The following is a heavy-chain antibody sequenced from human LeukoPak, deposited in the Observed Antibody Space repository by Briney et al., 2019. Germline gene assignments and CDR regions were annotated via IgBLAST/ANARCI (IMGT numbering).Heavy chain of an antibody. D-gene: IGHD3-10*01. CDR3: ARMVGLVSDY. CDR2: TYYRSKWFS. CDR1: GDSVSSNSAA. J-gene: IGHJ4*02. Sequence: SQTLSLTCDISGDSVSSNSAAWNWIRQSPSRGLEWLGRTYYRSKWFSYYAASVRSRITINPDTSKNQFSLQLKSVTPEDTAVYYCARMVGLVSDYWGQGTRVTVSS. V-gene: IGHV6-1*01.